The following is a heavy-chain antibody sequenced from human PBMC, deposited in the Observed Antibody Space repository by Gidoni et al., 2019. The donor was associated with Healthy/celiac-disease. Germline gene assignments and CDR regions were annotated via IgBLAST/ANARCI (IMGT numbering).Heavy chain of an antibody. CDR1: GFTFSTYA. Sequence: QVQLVESGGGVVQPGRSLRLSCAASGFTFSTYAMHWVRQAPGKGLEWVAVISYDGSNKYYADSVKGRFTISRDNSKNTLYLQMNSLRAEDTAVYYCARGARYDLDYWGQGTLVTVSS. CDR2: ISYDGSNK. CDR3: ARGARYDLDY. V-gene: IGHV3-30-3*01. D-gene: IGHD2-2*01. J-gene: IGHJ4*02.